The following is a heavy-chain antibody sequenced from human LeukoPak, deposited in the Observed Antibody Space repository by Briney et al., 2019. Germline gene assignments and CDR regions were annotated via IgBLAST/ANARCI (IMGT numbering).Heavy chain of an antibody. CDR1: GGSISSYY. J-gene: IGHJ4*02. CDR2: IYYSGST. Sequence: SETLSLTCTVSGGSISSYYWSWIRQPPGKGLEWIGYIYYSGSTNYNPSLKGRVTISVDTSKNQFSLKLSSVTAADTAVYYCARGKGYFDYWGQGTLVTVSS. V-gene: IGHV4-59*01. CDR3: ARGKGYFDY.